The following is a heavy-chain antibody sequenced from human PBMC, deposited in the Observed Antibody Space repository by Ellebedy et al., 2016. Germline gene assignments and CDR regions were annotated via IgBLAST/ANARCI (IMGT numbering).Heavy chain of an antibody. D-gene: IGHD4/OR15-4a*01. CDR3: AKGTMDYFYH. V-gene: IGHV3-9*01. Sequence: GGSLRLSXAGSRFTFNDYALHWVRQAPGKGLEWVSGISWDSAVIGYGGSVKGRFTISKDSAKNYLYLQMNSLRPEDTAFYYCAKGTMDYFYHWGQGTLVTVSS. CDR2: ISWDSAVI. J-gene: IGHJ4*02. CDR1: RFTFNDYA.